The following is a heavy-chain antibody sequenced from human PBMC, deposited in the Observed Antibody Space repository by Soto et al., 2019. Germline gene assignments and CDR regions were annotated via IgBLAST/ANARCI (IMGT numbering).Heavy chain of an antibody. CDR1: GYTFTSYD. V-gene: IGHV1-8*01. CDR3: ASSPAPLGARVDY. CDR2: MNPNSGNT. D-gene: IGHD6-6*01. J-gene: IGHJ4*02. Sequence: QVQLVQSGAEVKKPGASVKVSCKASGYTFTSYDINWVRQATGQGLEWMGWMNPNSGNTGYAQKFQGRVTMTRNTSISTAYMELSRLRSDDTAVYYCASSPAPLGARVDYWGQGTLVTVSS.